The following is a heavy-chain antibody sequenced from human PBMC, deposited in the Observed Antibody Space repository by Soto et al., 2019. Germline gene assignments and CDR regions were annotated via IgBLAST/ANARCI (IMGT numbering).Heavy chain of an antibody. CDR1: GFTFSDYY. CDR2: ISSSSSYT. CDR3: AEKNHQGGSDP. Sequence: QVQLVESGGGLVKPGGSLRLSCAASGFTFSDYYMSWIRQAPGKGLEWVSYISSSSSYTNYADSVKGRFTISRDNAKNPLFLQRTGRRARDPPLYYGAEKNHQGGSDPWGKETWVTASS. V-gene: IGHV3-11*05. J-gene: IGHJ5*02.